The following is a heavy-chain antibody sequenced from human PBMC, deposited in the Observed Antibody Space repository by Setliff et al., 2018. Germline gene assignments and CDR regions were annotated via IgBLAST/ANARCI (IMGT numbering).Heavy chain of an antibody. V-gene: IGHV3-74*01. CDR3: TRDINWNFFDY. J-gene: IGHJ4*02. CDR2: INSDGSST. CDR1: GFTLSSYW. D-gene: IGHD1-20*01. Sequence: PGGSLRLSCAASGFTLSSYWMHWVRQAPGKGLVWVSRINSDGSSTSYADSVKGRFTISRDNAKNTLYLQMNSLRAEDTAIYYCTRDINWNFFDYWGQGALVTVSS.